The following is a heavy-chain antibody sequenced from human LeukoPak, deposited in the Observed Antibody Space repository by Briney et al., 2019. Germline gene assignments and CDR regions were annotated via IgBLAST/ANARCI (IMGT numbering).Heavy chain of an antibody. CDR1: GFTVSSNY. V-gene: IGHV3-23*01. D-gene: IGHD2-15*01. CDR2: ISGSGGST. CDR3: AKKEGNYCSGGSCYSGPLDY. J-gene: IGHJ4*02. Sequence: GGSLRLSCAASGFTVSSNYMSWVRQAPGKGLEWVSAISGSGGSTYYADSVKGRFTISRDNSKNTLYLQMNSLRAEDTAVYYCAKKEGNYCSGGSCYSGPLDYWGQGTLVTVSS.